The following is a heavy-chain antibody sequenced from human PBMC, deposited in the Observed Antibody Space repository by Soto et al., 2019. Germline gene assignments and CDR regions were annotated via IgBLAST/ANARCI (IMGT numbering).Heavy chain of an antibody. CDR1: GFSFSAYG. V-gene: IGHV3-30*18. J-gene: IGHJ6*03. CDR2: ISKDASNA. CDR3: AKDTKPAHYMDV. D-gene: IGHD6-25*01. Sequence: QVHLAESGGGVVQPGGSLRLSCAASGFSFSAYGMHWVRQAPGKGPEWVTIISKDASNAEYADSVRGRFTISRDNSKNTLYLQMNYLRVEDTAVYYCAKDTKPAHYMDVWGKGTTVTVSS.